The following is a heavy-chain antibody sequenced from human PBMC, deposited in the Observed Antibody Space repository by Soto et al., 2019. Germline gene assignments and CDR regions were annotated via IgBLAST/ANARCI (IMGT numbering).Heavy chain of an antibody. CDR3: ARHRGPAPVY. Sequence: QVQLQESGPGLVKPSETLSLTCTVSGGSISGYYWTLIRQPPGKGLEWVCSLFYVGTTDYNPSLKSRLTMSLDTSKNHFALKLRSVTAADTAVYYCARHRGPAPVYWGQGTLVTASS. CDR2: LFYVGTT. CDR1: GGSISGYY. D-gene: IGHD3-10*01. J-gene: IGHJ4*02. V-gene: IGHV4-39*01.